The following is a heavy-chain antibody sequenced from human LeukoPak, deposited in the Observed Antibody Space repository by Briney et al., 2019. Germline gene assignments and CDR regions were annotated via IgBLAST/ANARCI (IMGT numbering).Heavy chain of an antibody. Sequence: ASVKVSCKASGGTFSSYGISWVRQAPGQGLEWMGWISAYNGNTNYAQKLQGRVTMTTDTSTSTAYMELRSLRSDDTAVYYCAIAYCGGDCYSEWDYFDYWGQGTLVTVSS. V-gene: IGHV1-18*01. CDR3: AIAYCGGDCYSEWDYFDY. D-gene: IGHD2-21*02. CDR1: GGTFSSYG. CDR2: ISAYNGNT. J-gene: IGHJ4*02.